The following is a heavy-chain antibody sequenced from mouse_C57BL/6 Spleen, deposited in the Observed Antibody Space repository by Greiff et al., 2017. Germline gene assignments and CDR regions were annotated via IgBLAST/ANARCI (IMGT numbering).Heavy chain of an antibody. D-gene: IGHD3-2*02. V-gene: IGHV1-64*01. CDR3: AREGGQLRLLPFDY. CDR2: IHPNSGST. CDR1: GYTFTSYW. Sequence: VQLQQSGAELVKPGASVKLSCKASGYTFTSYWMHWVKQRPGQGLEWIGMIHPNSGSTNYNEKFKSKATLTVDKSSSTAYMQLSSLTSEDSAVYYCAREGGQLRLLPFDYWGQGTTLTVSS. J-gene: IGHJ2*01.